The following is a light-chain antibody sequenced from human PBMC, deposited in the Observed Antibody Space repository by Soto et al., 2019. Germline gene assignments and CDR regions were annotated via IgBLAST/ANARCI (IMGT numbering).Light chain of an antibody. CDR3: LQCNDGPHT. V-gene: IGKV3-15*01. J-gene: IGKJ2*01. Sequence: ETVMTQSPATLYVSPGERATLSCRASQSVSTNLAWYQQKPGQAPRLLIYGASSRATGIPARFSGRGPGTEFTLTITILQSEDCAVNYCLQCNDGPHTFGQGTKLEIK. CDR1: QSVSTN. CDR2: GAS.